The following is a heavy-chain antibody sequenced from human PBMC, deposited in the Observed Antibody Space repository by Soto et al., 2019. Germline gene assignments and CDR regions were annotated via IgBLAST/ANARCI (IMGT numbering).Heavy chain of an antibody. CDR1: GGSISSGGYY. V-gene: IGHV4-31*03. Sequence: SETRSLTCTVSGGSISSGGYYWSWIRQHPGKGLEWIGYIYYSGSTYYNPSLKSRVTISVDTSKNQFSLKLSSVTAADTAVYYCARVPKLSHPNPPYLRGPYYFDYWGQGTQVTVSS. CDR3: ARVPKLSHPNPPYLRGPYYFDY. D-gene: IGHD2-15*01. J-gene: IGHJ4*02. CDR2: IYYSGST.